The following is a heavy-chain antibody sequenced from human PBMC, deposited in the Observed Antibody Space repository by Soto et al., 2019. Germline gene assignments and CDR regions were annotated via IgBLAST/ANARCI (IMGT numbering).Heavy chain of an antibody. CDR1: GFSFGSYA. CDR2: ISGSDGET. J-gene: IGHJ1*01. V-gene: IGHV3-23*01. CDR3: ARWNYRDC. D-gene: IGHD2-21*01. Sequence: GGSLRLSCAASGFSFGSYALSWVRQAPGKGLEWVSTISGSDGETFYADSVKGRFSISRDTSQSTLYLQLYSLRADATAVAYCARWNYRDCWGQGTRVTVSS.